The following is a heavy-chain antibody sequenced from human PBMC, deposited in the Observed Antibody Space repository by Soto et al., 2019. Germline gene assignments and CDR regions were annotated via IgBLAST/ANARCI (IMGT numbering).Heavy chain of an antibody. Sequence: QVQLVESGGGVVQPGRSLRLSCAASGFTFSSYGMHWVRQAPGKGLEWVAVISYDGSNKYYADSVKGRFTISRDNSKNTLYLQMNSLRAEDTAVYYCAKMDIVLVPATYYGMDVWGQGTTVTVSS. D-gene: IGHD2-2*03. CDR2: ISYDGSNK. CDR3: AKMDIVLVPATYYGMDV. CDR1: GFTFSSYG. J-gene: IGHJ6*02. V-gene: IGHV3-30*18.